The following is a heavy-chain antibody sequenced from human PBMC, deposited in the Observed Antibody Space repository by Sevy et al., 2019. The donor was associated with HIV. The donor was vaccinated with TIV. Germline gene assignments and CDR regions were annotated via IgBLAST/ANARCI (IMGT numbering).Heavy chain of an antibody. V-gene: IGHV3-23*01. D-gene: IGHD3-22*01. CDR3: AGARYDGSGTFDAFDI. J-gene: IGHJ3*02. CDR2: IYGSGGTT. Sequence: GGSLRLSCKPSGFTFITYAMNWVRQAPGKGLEWVSTIYGSGGTTYYADSVKGRFTISRDNSKNTLYLQMDSLRTEDTAIYYCAGARYDGSGTFDAFDIRGQGTMVTVSS. CDR1: GFTFITYA.